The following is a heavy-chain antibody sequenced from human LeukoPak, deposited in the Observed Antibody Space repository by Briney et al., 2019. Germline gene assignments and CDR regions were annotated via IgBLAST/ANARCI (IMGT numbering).Heavy chain of an antibody. Sequence: GGSLRLSCAASGFTFSSYAMHWVRQAPGKGLEGVAVISYDGSNKYYADSVKGRFTISRDNSKNTLYLQMNSLRAEDTAVYYCARDWRYCSSTSCYRGYYYYYDMHVWGQGTTVTVSS. CDR1: GFTFSSYA. D-gene: IGHD2-2*02. CDR3: ARDWRYCSSTSCYRGYYYYYDMHV. CDR2: ISYDGSNK. V-gene: IGHV3-30-3*01. J-gene: IGHJ6*02.